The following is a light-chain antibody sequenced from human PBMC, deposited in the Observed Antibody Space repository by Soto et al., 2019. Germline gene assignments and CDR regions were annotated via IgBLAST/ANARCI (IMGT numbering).Light chain of an antibody. Sequence: QSVLTQPASVSGSPGQSITISCTGTSSDVGGYNYVSWYQQHPDKAPKLMIYAVSNRPSGVSNRFSGSKSGNTASLTISGLQAEDEADYYCSSYTSSSTLGVFGGGTKLTVL. V-gene: IGLV2-14*01. CDR1: SSDVGGYNY. CDR2: AVS. J-gene: IGLJ2*01. CDR3: SSYTSSSTLGV.